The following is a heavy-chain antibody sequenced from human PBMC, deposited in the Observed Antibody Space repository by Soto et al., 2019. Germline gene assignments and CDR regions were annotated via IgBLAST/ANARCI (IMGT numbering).Heavy chain of an antibody. Sequence: QVQLVESGGGVVQPGRSLRLSCAASGFTFSSYGMHWVRQAPGKGLEWVAVIWYDGSNKYYADSVKGRFTISRDNSKNTLYLQMNSLRAEDTAVYYCAREPNYYDSSGYYPFESFQHWGQGTLVTVSS. CDR1: GFTFSSYG. D-gene: IGHD3-22*01. CDR2: IWYDGSNK. CDR3: AREPNYYDSSGYYPFESFQH. J-gene: IGHJ1*01. V-gene: IGHV3-33*01.